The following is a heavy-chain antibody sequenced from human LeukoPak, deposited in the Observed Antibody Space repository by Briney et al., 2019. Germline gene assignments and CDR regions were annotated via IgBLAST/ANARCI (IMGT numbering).Heavy chain of an antibody. J-gene: IGHJ4*02. Sequence: PGGSLRLSCAASGFTFSDHYMDWVRQAPGKGLEWVGRTRDKANGYTTDYAASVRGGFTISRDDSKNSLHLQMNSPKTEDTAVYYCARYYYDSSGYYRFDYWGQGTLVTVSS. CDR2: TRDKANGYTT. V-gene: IGHV3-72*01. CDR3: ARYYYDSSGYYRFDY. CDR1: GFTFSDHY. D-gene: IGHD3-22*01.